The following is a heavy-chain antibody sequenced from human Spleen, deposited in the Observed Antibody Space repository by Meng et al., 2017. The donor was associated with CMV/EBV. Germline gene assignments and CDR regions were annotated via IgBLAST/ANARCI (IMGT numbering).Heavy chain of an antibody. CDR2: ISTSGSTM. J-gene: IGHJ6*02. CDR1: GFTFSDYY. CDR3: ARDRRCSSTSCYPYGMDV. D-gene: IGHD2-2*01. Sequence: GGSLRLSCAASGFTFSDYYMSWIRQAPGKGLEWVSYISTSGSTMYYADSVKGRFTISRDNAKNSLYLQMNSLRAEDTAVYYCARDRRCSSTSCYPYGMDVWGQGTTVTVSS. V-gene: IGHV3-11*04.